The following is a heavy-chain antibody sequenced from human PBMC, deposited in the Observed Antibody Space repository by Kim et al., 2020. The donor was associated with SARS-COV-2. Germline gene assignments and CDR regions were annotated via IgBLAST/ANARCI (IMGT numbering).Heavy chain of an antibody. Sequence: SVKVSRKASGGTFSSYAISWVRQAPGQGLEWMGGIIPIFGTANYAQKFQGRVTITADESTSTAYMELSSLRSEDTAVYYCARDDGLYDILTGYYSGYYYYGMDVWGQGTTVTVSS. CDR3: ARDDGLYDILTGYYSGYYYYGMDV. V-gene: IGHV1-69*13. D-gene: IGHD3-9*01. CDR1: GGTFSSYA. CDR2: IIPIFGTA. J-gene: IGHJ6*02.